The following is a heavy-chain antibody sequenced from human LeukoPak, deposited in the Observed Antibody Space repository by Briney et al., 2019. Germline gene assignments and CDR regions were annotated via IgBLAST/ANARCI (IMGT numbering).Heavy chain of an antibody. D-gene: IGHD6-19*01. CDR1: GGTFSSYA. CDR3: ARQATQWPPYFDY. Sequence: SVKVSCKASGGTFSSYAISWVRQAPGQGLEWMGGIIPIFGTANYAQKFQGRVTITADESTSTAYMELSSLRSEDTAVYYCARQATQWPPYFDYWGQGTLVTVSS. J-gene: IGHJ4*02. CDR2: IIPIFGTA. V-gene: IGHV1-69*01.